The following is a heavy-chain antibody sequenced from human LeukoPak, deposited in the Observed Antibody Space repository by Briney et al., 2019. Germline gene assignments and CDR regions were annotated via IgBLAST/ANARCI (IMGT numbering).Heavy chain of an antibody. CDR2: VCPRGGI. D-gene: IGHD5-18*01. CDR1: GDSISSNNC. Sequence: PSETLSLTCDVSGDSISSNNCYRWVRQSPGKGLEWIGEVCPRGGINYNPSLKTRVTISADRPKNQFSLNIFSVTAADTAIYYCARNGGYDQDVWGQGTAVTVSS. CDR3: ARNGGYDQDV. V-gene: IGHV4-4*02. J-gene: IGHJ6*02.